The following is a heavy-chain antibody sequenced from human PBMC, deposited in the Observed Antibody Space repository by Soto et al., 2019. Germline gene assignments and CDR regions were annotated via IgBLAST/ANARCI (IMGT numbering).Heavy chain of an antibody. D-gene: IGHD3-10*01. V-gene: IGHV4-39*01. CDR1: GGSISSSSYY. J-gene: IGHJ6*02. Sequence: SETLSLTCTVSGGSISSSSYYWGWIRQPPGKGLEWIGSIYYSGSTYYNPSLKSRVTISVDTSKNQFSLKLSSVTAADTAVYYCASSGYYYGSGSYYKRYYYYGMDVWGQGTTVTVSS. CDR3: ASSGYYYGSGSYYKRYYYYGMDV. CDR2: IYYSGST.